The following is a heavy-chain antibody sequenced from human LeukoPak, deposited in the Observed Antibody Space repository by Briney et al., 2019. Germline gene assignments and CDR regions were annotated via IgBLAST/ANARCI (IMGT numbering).Heavy chain of an antibody. D-gene: IGHD2-2*01. CDR3: ARVLGPRYCSSTSCYGIGVLFDP. CDR2: IYYSGST. J-gene: IGHJ5*02. Sequence: SETLSLTCTVSGGSISSYYWSWIRQHPGKGLEWIGYIYYSGSTYYNPSLKSRVTISVDTSKNQFSLKLSSVTAADTAVYYCARVLGPRYCSSTSCYGIGVLFDPWGQGTLVTVSS. CDR1: GGSISSYY. V-gene: IGHV4-59*06.